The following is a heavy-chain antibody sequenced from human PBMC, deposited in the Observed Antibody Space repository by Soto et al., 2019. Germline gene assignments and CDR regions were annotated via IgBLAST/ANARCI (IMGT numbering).Heavy chain of an antibody. D-gene: IGHD5-18*01. CDR3: ARDRGYSYGSTHAFDI. CDR2: IYSGGST. V-gene: IGHV3-53*01. CDR1: GFTVSSNY. Sequence: EVQLVESGGGLIQPGGSLRLSCAASGFTVSSNYMSWVRQAPGKGLEWVSVIYSGGSTYYADSVKGRFTISRDNSKNTLYLQMNSLRAEDTAVYYCARDRGYSYGSTHAFDIWGQGTMVTVSS. J-gene: IGHJ3*02.